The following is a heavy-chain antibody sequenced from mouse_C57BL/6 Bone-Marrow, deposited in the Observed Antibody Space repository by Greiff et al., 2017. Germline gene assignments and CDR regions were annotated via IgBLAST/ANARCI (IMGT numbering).Heavy chain of an antibody. CDR3: ARRDYGSSYAGY. CDR2: IYPSDSET. Sequence: QVQLQQPGAELVRPGSSVKLSCKASGYTFTSYWMDWVKQRPGQGLEWIGNIYPSDSETHYNQKFKDKATLTVDKSSSKAYMQLSSLTSEDPAVYYCARRDYGSSYAGYWGQGTTLTVSS. V-gene: IGHV1-61*01. J-gene: IGHJ2*01. D-gene: IGHD1-1*01. CDR1: GYTFTSYW.